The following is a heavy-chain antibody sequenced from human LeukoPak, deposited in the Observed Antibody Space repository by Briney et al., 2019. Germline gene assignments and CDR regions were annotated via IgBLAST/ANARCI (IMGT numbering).Heavy chain of an antibody. V-gene: IGHV4-39*07. J-gene: IGHJ4*02. CDR3: ARVGDYYDSSVDPRDY. D-gene: IGHD3-22*01. CDR2: IYHSGST. Sequence: SETLSLTCTVSSASITSSPYFWGWIRQSPGKGLEWIGSIYHSGSTYYNPSLKSRVTISADTSKNQFSLQLSSVTAADTAVYYCARVGDYYDSSVDPRDYWGQGTLVTVSS. CDR1: SASITSSPYF.